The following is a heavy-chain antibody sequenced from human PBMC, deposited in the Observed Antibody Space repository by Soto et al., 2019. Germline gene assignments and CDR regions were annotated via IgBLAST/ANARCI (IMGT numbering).Heavy chain of an antibody. D-gene: IGHD6-19*01. CDR3: ARRGSRLSVAVAAFDY. V-gene: IGHV4-39*02. CDR2: ISYSGST. Sequence: SETLSLTCTVSGDSNSSYYWGWIRQPPGTGLEWIGGISYSGSTYYNPSLKSRLTISVDTSKNHFSLKLTSVTAADTAVYFCARRGSRLSVAVAAFDYWSQGTLVTVSS. CDR1: GDSNSSYY. J-gene: IGHJ4*02.